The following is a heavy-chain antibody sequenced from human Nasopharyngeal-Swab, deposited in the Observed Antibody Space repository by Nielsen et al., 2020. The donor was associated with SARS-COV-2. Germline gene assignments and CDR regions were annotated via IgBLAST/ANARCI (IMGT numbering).Heavy chain of an antibody. V-gene: IGHV4-59*01. CDR3: ARLVPYYYYYMDV. CDR1: GGSISSYY. CDR2: IYYSGST. Sequence: LETLSLTCTVSGGSISSYYWSWIRPPPGKGLEWIGYIYYSGSTNYNPSLKSRVTISVDTSKNQFSLKLSSVTAADTAVYYCARLVPYYYYYMDVWGKGTTVTVSS. D-gene: IGHD3-10*01. J-gene: IGHJ6*03.